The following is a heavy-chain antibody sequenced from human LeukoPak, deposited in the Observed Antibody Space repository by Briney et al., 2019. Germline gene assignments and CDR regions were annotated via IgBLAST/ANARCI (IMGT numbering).Heavy chain of an antibody. CDR3: ARHGSVRSPLGP. J-gene: IGHJ5*02. CDR2: IYATGST. CDR1: GDSMRSHY. V-gene: IGHV4-4*09. Sequence: PSETLSLTCAVSGDSMRSHYWSWIRQPPGKGLEWIGYIYATGSTNYNPSLKSRVTISVDTSKNQFSLNLRSVTAADTAVYYCARHGSVRSPLGPWGQGTLVTVSS. D-gene: IGHD3-10*01.